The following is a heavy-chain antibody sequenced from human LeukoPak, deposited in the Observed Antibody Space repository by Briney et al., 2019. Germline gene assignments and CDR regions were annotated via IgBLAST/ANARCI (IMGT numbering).Heavy chain of an antibody. CDR3: VRGYSFGPYGMDV. V-gene: IGHV3-64D*09. J-gene: IGHJ6*02. D-gene: IGHD2-15*01. CDR2: ISDSGGST. CDR1: GFPFSSYA. Sequence: GGSLRLSCSASGFPFSSYAMHWVRQAPGKGLEYVSAISDSGGSTYHADSVKGRFTISRDNSKNTLYLQMSSLRAEDTAVYFCVRGYSFGPYGMDVWGQGTTVTVSS.